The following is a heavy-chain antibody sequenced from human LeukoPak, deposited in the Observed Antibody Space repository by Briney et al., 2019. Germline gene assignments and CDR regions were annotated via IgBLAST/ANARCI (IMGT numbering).Heavy chain of an antibody. D-gene: IGHD3-10*01. CDR2: ISSSSSYI. CDR3: ARDLKGGYYYGSGSYYIYGMDV. Sequence: GGSLRLSCAASGFTFSSYSMNWVRQAPGKGLERVSSISSSSSYIYYADSVKGRFTISRDNAKNSLYLQMNSLRAEDTAVYYCARDLKGGYYYGSGSYYIYGMDVWGKGTTVTVSS. J-gene: IGHJ6*04. CDR1: GFTFSSYS. V-gene: IGHV3-21*01.